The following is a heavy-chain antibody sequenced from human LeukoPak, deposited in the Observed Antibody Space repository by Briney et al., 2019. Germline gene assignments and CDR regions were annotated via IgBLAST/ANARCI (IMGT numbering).Heavy chain of an antibody. Sequence: PSETLSLTCAVYGGSFSGYYWSWIRQPPGKGLEWIGEINHSGSTNYNPSLKSRVTISVDTSKNQFSLKLSSVTAADTAVYYCARHEGQYSASLDYWGQGTLVTVSS. D-gene: IGHD5-12*01. CDR1: GGSFSGYY. V-gene: IGHV4-34*01. CDR2: INHSGST. J-gene: IGHJ4*02. CDR3: ARHEGQYSASLDY.